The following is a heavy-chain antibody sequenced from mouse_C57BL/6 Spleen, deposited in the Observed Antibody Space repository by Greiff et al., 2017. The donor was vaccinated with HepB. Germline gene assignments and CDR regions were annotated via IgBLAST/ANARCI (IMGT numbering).Heavy chain of an antibody. CDR3: TRDYDYDEGFAY. CDR2: ISSGGDYI. Sequence: EVMLVESGEGLVKPGGSLKLSCAASGFTFSSYAMSWVRQTPEKRLEWVAYISSGGDYIYYADTVKGRFTISRDNARNTLYLQMSSLKSEDTAMYYCTRDYDYDEGFAYWGQGTLVTVSA. V-gene: IGHV5-9-1*02. D-gene: IGHD2-4*01. CDR1: GFTFSSYA. J-gene: IGHJ3*01.